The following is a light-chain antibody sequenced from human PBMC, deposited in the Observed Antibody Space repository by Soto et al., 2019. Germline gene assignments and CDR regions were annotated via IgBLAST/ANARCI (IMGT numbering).Light chain of an antibody. CDR2: EVG. CDR1: SSDIGTYIY. J-gene: IGLJ2*01. V-gene: IGLV2-14*01. CDR3: SSYTSSNSVV. Sequence: QSALTQPASVSGSPGQSITISCTGTSSDIGTYIYVSWYLQHPGKAPKLLIYEVGNRPSGVSNRFSGSKSGKTASLTISGLQAEDEADYYCSSYTSSNSVVFGGGTQLTVL.